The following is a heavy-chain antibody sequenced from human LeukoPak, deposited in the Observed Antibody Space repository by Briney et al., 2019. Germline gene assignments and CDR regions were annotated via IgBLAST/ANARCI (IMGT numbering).Heavy chain of an antibody. CDR1: GFIFSSYG. Sequence: EGSLRLSCAASGFIFSSYGMHWVRQAPGKGLDWVAVISFDGSNEYYADSVKGRFTISRDNSKDTVFLQMNSLRPEDTAVYYCARDRAPYSSGWSGFDYWGQGTLVSVSS. CDR2: ISFDGSNE. D-gene: IGHD6-19*01. J-gene: IGHJ4*02. CDR3: ARDRAPYSSGWSGFDY. V-gene: IGHV3-30*03.